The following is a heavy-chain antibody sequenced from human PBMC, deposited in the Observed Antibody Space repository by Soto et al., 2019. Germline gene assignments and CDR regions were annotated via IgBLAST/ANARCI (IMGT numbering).Heavy chain of an antibody. CDR2: ISAYNGNT. Sequence: ASVKVSCKASGYTFTSYGISWVRQAPGQGLEWMGWISAYNGNTNYAQKLQGRVTMTTDTSTSTAYMELRSLRSDDTAVYYCARVMYYYDSSGYNYCGQGAMVTVYS. CDR3: ARVMYYYDSSGYNY. D-gene: IGHD3-22*01. J-gene: IGHJ4*02. V-gene: IGHV1-18*04. CDR1: GYTFTSYG.